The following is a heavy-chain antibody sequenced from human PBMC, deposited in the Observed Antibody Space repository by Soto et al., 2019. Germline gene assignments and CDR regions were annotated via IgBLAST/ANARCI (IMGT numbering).Heavy chain of an antibody. Sequence: QVQLQESGPGLVKPSETLSLTCTVSGGSISSYYWSWIRQPPGKGLEWIGYIYYSGSTNYNPSLKSRVTISVDTSKNQFSLKLSSVTAADTAVYYCARALGGGSPVDYWGQGTLVTVSS. J-gene: IGHJ4*02. D-gene: IGHD3-16*01. CDR1: GGSISSYY. CDR3: ARALGGGSPVDY. V-gene: IGHV4-59*01. CDR2: IYYSGST.